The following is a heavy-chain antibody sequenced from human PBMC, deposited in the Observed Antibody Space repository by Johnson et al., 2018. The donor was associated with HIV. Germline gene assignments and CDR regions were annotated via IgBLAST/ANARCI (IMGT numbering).Heavy chain of an antibody. CDR2: ISYDGSNK. V-gene: IGHV3-30*18. Sequence: QVLLVESGGGVVQPGRSLRLSCAASGFTFSSYGMHWVRQAPGKGLEWVAVISYDGSNKYYADSVKGRFTISRDTSKNTLYLQMNSLRAEDTAVYYCAKDRWYDSSGKSANLADDAFDIWGQGTMVTVSS. CDR3: AKDRWYDSSGKSANLADDAFDI. D-gene: IGHD3-22*01. CDR1: GFTFSSYG. J-gene: IGHJ3*02.